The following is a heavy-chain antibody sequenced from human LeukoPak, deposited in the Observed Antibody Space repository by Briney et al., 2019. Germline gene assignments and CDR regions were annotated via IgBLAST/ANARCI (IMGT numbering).Heavy chain of an antibody. CDR2: IGFSTTYI. V-gene: IGHV3-21*01. CDR1: PFTLSSHT. CDR3: GRDRWFGVTPYYLDV. J-gene: IGHJ6*03. Sequence: GGSLRLSCAGSPFTLSSHTINWVRRAPGRGLEWVSCIGFSTTYIHYADSVKGRFTVTRDNAKGSVSLQMNSLRVEDTAVYYCGRDRWFGVTPYYLDVWGKGTTVTISS. D-gene: IGHD3-10*01.